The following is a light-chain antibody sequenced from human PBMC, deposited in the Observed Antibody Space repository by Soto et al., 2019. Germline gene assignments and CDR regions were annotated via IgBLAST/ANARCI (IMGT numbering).Light chain of an antibody. J-gene: IGLJ1*01. CDR2: EVS. CDR1: SSDVGSYNL. V-gene: IGLV2-23*02. CDR3: CSYAGSPTFYV. Sequence: QSVLTQPASVSGSPGQSITISCTGTSSDVGSYNLVSWYQQHPGKAPKLMIYEVSKRPSGVSDRSSGSKSGNTASLTISGLQAEDEADYYCCSYAGSPTFYVFGAGTKLTVL.